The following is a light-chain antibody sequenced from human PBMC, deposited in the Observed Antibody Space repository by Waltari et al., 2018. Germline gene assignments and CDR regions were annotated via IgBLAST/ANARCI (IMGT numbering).Light chain of an antibody. CDR1: QDITNY. J-gene: IGKJ2*01. Sequence: DVQMTQSPSSLSASVGARVTITCQASQDITNYLNWYQQKPGKAPKLLIYAASNLEIGVPSRFSGSGSGTDFTFTISSLRPEDIATYYCQQYDNLPYTFGQGTELEIK. V-gene: IGKV1-33*01. CDR3: QQYDNLPYT. CDR2: AAS.